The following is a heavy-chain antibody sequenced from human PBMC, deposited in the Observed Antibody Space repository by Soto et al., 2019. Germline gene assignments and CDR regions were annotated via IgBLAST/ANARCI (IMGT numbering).Heavy chain of an antibody. CDR3: ARVGGGAYNS. Sequence: QVQLVQSGAELKKPGSSVKVSCKASGGTFSTYAINWVRRAPGQGLEWMGGILPILGPPNYAQKFKGRVTIAADDSTSTAYMELTSLRSEDTAIYYCARVGGGAYNSWGQGTLVTVSS. CDR2: ILPILGPP. J-gene: IGHJ4*02. D-gene: IGHD3-10*01. V-gene: IGHV1-69*01. CDR1: GGTFSTYA.